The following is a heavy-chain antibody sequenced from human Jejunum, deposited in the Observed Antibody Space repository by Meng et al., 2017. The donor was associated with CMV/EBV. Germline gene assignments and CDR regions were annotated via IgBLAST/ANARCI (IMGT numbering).Heavy chain of an antibody. D-gene: IGHD3-22*01. Sequence: QVPLVQSGAEVKKPGASVKVSCKASGYTFTDYYIHWVRQAPGQGLEWMGWIYLYNGATNFAQKFQGRVTVTRDTSINTAYMELSRLTSDDTALYYCARAPPNFYDSSGRFLYFDHWGQGTLVTVSS. CDR3: ARAPPNFYDSSGRFLYFDH. CDR1: GYTFTDYY. J-gene: IGHJ4*02. V-gene: IGHV1-2*02. CDR2: IYLYNGAT.